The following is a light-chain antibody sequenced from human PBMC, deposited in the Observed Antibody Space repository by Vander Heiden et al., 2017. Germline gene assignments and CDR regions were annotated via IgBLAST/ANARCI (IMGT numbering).Light chain of an antibody. Sequence: PGQSITISCTGTSSDVGGYNYVSWYQQHPGKAPKLMIYDVSDRPSGVSNRFSGSKSGNTASLTISGLQAEDEADYYCSSYTSSSTLDVVFGGGTKLTVL. CDR2: DVS. CDR1: SSDVGGYNY. J-gene: IGLJ2*01. V-gene: IGLV2-14*04. CDR3: SSYTSSSTLDVV.